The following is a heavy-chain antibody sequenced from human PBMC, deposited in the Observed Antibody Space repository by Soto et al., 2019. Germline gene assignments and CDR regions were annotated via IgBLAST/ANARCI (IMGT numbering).Heavy chain of an antibody. CDR3: ARDGVHTAMNHYYYGMDV. D-gene: IGHD5-18*01. V-gene: IGHV1-8*01. CDR2: MNPNSGNT. Sequence: ASVKVSCKASGYTFTSYDINWVRQATGQGLEWMGWMNPNSGNTGYAQKFQGRVTMTRNTSISTAYMEPSSLRSEDTAVYYCARDGVHTAMNHYYYGMDVWGQGTTVTVSS. J-gene: IGHJ6*02. CDR1: GYTFTSYD.